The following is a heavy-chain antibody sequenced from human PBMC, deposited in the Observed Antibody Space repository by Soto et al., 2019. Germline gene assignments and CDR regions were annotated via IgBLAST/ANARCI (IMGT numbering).Heavy chain of an antibody. J-gene: IGHJ4*02. CDR3: AKDRSGYSSGRARDFDD. CDR1: GGSISSSSYY. V-gene: IGHV4-31*03. CDR2: IGYSGRT. Sequence: PADTLSRTCTVSGGSISSSSYYWGWIRQLPGKGLEWIGNIGYSGRTSYNPPLQSRRTISVDTSKNQFSLILTSVMAGDRAFYSGAKDRSGYSSGRARDFDDWGPGTLVTVSS. D-gene: IGHD2-15*01.